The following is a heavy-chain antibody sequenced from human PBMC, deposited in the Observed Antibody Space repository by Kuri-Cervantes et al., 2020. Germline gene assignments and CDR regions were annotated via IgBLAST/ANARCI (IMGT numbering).Heavy chain of an antibody. V-gene: IGHV4-34*01. D-gene: IGHD5-12*01. CDR2: INHSGST. Sequence: GSLRLSCAVYGGSFSGYYWSWIRQPPGKGLEWIGEINHSGSTNYNPSLKSRVTISVDTSKNQFSLKLSSVTAADTAVYYCARTREFSGYDNQYYYMDVWGKGTTGTVSS. CDR1: GGSFSGYY. J-gene: IGHJ6*03. CDR3: ARTREFSGYDNQYYYMDV.